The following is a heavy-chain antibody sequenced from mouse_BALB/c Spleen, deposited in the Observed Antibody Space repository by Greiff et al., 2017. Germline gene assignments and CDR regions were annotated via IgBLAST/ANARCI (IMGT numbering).Heavy chain of an antibody. Sequence: EVQLQQSGPELVKPGASVKISCKASGYSFTGYYMHWVKQSHVKSLEWIGRINPYNGATSYNQNFKDKASLTVDKSSSTAYMELHSLTSEDSAVYYCARDYDGYPWGKGTTLTVSS. CDR1: GYSFTGYY. CDR3: ARDYDGYP. CDR2: INPYNGAT. D-gene: IGHD2-3*01. J-gene: IGHJ2*01. V-gene: IGHV1-31*01.